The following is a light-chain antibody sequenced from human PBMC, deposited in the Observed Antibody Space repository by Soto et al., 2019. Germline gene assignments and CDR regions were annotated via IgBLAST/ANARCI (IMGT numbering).Light chain of an antibody. CDR1: QSVSSSY. CDR2: GAS. CDR3: QQYSSSRT. V-gene: IGKV3-20*01. J-gene: IGKJ1*01. Sequence: EIVLTQSPGTLSLSPVERATLSCRASQSVSSSYLAWYQQKPGQAPRLLIYGASSRATGIPARFSGSGSGTDFTLTITRLEPEDFAVYYCQQYSSSRTFGQGTKVDNK.